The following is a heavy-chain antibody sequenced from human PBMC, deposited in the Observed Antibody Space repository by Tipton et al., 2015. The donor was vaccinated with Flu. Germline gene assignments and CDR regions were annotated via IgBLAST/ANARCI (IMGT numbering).Heavy chain of an antibody. D-gene: IGHD6-13*01. V-gene: IGHV3-23*01. J-gene: IGHJ5*02. CDR2: ISGSGGTT. CDR1: GFTFGGYG. Sequence: SLRLSCTASGFTFGGYGMSWVRQAPGKGLEWVSGISGSGGTTYYADSVKGRFTISRDNSKSTLYLQVNSLRGEDTAVYFCAKGYGYNSNWDESHFGPWGQGTLVPVSS. CDR3: AKGYGYNSNWDESHFGP.